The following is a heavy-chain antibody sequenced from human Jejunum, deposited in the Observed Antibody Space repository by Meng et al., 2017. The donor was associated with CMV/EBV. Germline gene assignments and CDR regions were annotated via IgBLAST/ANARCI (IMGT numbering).Heavy chain of an antibody. CDR2: IRNKAYGGAT. V-gene: IGHV3-49*04. J-gene: IGHJ4*02. CDR1: DYYA. CDR3: SIIDESTTGWFLAY. D-gene: IGHD6-19*01. Sequence: DYYAIIWVRQAPGKGLEWVGFIRNKAYGGATEYAASVKGRFTISRGDSESIAYLQMDSLRTDDTAVYYCSIIDESTTGWFLAYWGQGSLVTVSS.